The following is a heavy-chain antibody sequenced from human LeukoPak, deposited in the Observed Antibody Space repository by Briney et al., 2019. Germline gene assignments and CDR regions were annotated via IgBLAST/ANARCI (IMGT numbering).Heavy chain of an antibody. D-gene: IGHD4-17*01. J-gene: IGHJ4*02. CDR3: ARGRGATPTRVTTRRLFDY. CDR1: GGSFSGYY. CDR2: INHSGST. Sequence: PSETLSLTCAVYGGSFSGYYWSWIRQPPGKGLEWIGEINHSGSTNYNPSLKSRVTISVDTSKNQFSLKLSSVTAADTAVYYCARGRGATPTRVTTRRLFDYWGQGTLVTVSS. V-gene: IGHV4-34*01.